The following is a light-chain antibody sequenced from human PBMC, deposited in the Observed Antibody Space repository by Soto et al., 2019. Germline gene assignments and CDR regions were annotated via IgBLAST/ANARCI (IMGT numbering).Light chain of an antibody. V-gene: IGLV2-14*03. CDR3: SSYTSSSTPVV. CDR2: DVS. Sequence: ALTQPASVSGSPGQSITISCTGTSSDVGGYKFVSWYQQHPGKAPKLMIYDVSNRPSGVSNRFSGSKSGNTASLTISGLQAEDEADYYCSSYTSSSTPVVFGGGTKVTVL. CDR1: SSDVGGYKF. J-gene: IGLJ2*01.